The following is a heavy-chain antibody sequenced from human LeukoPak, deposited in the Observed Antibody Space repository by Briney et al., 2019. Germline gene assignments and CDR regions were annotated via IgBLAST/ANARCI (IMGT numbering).Heavy chain of an antibody. V-gene: IGHV5-51*01. CDR3: ARLETLLWFGELLWSWFDP. CDR1: GYGFTSYW. J-gene: IGHJ5*02. CDR2: IYPGDCDT. Sequence: GAALQISYEGSGYGFTSYWIGWVRRMPGKGGGWRGIIYPGDCDTRYSPSFQGQVTISADKSINTAYLQWSRLKASDPAMYYFARLETLLWFGELLWSWFDPWGQGTLVTVSS. D-gene: IGHD3-10*01.